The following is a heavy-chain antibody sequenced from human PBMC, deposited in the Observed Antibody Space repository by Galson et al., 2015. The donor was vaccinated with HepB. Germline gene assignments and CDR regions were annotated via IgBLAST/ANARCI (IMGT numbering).Heavy chain of an antibody. CDR3: ARDSGGKVRGVIN. V-gene: IGHV3-48*01. J-gene: IGHJ4*02. CDR1: GFTFSSYS. CDR2: ISSSSSTI. Sequence: LRLSCAASGFTFSSYSMNWVRQAPGKGLEWVSYISSSSSTIYYADSVKGRFTISRDNAKNSLYLQMNSLRAEDTAVYYCARDSGGKVRGVINWGQGTLVTVSS. D-gene: IGHD3-10*01.